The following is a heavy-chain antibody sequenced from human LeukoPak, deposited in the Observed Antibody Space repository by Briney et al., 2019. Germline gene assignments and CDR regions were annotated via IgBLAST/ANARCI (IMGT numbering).Heavy chain of an antibody. J-gene: IGHJ4*02. CDR2: ICHSGST. D-gene: IGHD6-13*01. Sequence: SETLSLTCTVSGGSISSGGYYWSWIRQPPGKGLEWIGYICHSGSTYYNPSLKSRVTISVDRSKNQFSLKLSSVTAADTAVYYCARIAALYLSEYYFDYWGQGTLVTVSS. CDR1: GGSISSGGYY. V-gene: IGHV4-30-2*01. CDR3: ARIAALYLSEYYFDY.